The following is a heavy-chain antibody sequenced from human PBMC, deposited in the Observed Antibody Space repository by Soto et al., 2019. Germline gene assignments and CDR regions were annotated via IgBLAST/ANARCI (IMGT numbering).Heavy chain of an antibody. Sequence: QVQLVQSGAEVKKPGASVKISCKASGYTFSSSYIHWVRQAPGQGLDWMGLINPSGFSTDYAQTFQGKVNVTRDTSTSTVYMELSSLRSEDTAVYYCASGGYTYGFSAMDVWGPGTTVAVSS. D-gene: IGHD5-18*01. CDR2: INPSGFST. CDR1: GYTFSSSY. J-gene: IGHJ6*02. CDR3: ASGGYTYGFSAMDV. V-gene: IGHV1-46*01.